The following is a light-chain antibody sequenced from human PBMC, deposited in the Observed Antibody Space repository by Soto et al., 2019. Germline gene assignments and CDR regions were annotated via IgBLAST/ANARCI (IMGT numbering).Light chain of an antibody. Sequence: EIMMTQSPVTLSVSPGERATLSCRASRSVSNNLAWYQQKPGQAPRLLIYYASTRATGIPARFSGSGSGTEFTLTISGLQSEDFALYYCQQYNDWPPITFGQGTRLEI. CDR1: RSVSNN. CDR3: QQYNDWPPIT. V-gene: IGKV3-15*01. J-gene: IGKJ5*01. CDR2: YAS.